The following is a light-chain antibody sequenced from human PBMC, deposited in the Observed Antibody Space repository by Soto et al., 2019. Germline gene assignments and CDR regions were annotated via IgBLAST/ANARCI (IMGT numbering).Light chain of an antibody. CDR3: SSYTSIIS. J-gene: IGLJ2*01. CDR1: SSDVGGYNY. Sequence: QSALTQPASVSGSPGQSITISCTGTSSDVGGYNYVSWYQQHPGKAPKLMIYAVKTRPSGVSNRLSGSKSGNTASLTISGLQAEDEADYYCSSYTSIISFGGGTKLTVL. V-gene: IGLV2-14*01. CDR2: AVK.